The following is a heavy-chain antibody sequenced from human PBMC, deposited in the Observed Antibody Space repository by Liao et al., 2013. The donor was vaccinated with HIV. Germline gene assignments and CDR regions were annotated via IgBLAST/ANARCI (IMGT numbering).Heavy chain of an antibody. D-gene: IGHD6-6*01. J-gene: IGHJ4*02. Sequence: QVQLQESGSGLVKPSQTLSLTCAVSGGSISSGDSSWSWIRQPPGKGLEWIGYIYHSGSTYYNPSLKSRVTISVDRSKNHFSLKLSSVTAADTAVYYCARGASSSLAARFHNYWGQGTLVTVSS. CDR1: GGSISSGDSS. CDR2: IYHSGST. CDR3: ARGASSSLAARFHNY. V-gene: IGHV4-30-2*01.